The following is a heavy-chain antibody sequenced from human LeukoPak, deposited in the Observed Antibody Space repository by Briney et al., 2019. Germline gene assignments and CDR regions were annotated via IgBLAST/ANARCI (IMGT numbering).Heavy chain of an antibody. CDR1: GGSVNSHF. CDR2: YYYGGST. V-gene: IGHV4-59*02. D-gene: IGHD3-3*01. J-gene: IGHJ3*01. Sequence: TSETLSLTCTFSGGSVNSHFCSWVRHSPGKELEWIGYYYYGGSTLYNPSLSSRVTISVDASKNHFFLRLNSVTATDTGVYYCAIMGSAYGNAFDVWGQGTMVTVSP. CDR3: AIMGSAYGNAFDV.